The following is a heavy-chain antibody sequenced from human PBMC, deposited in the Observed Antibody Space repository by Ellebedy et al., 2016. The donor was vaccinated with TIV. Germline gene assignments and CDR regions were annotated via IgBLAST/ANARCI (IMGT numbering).Heavy chain of an antibody. D-gene: IGHD3-16*01. CDR3: ARVRGTYAYGMDV. Sequence: PGGSLRLSCAASGLTFSSHSMNWVRQAPGKGLEWVSCISTTGNTVYYADSVKGRFTISRDNAMNSLYLERNSLRDEDTAVYYCARVRGTYAYGMDVWGQGTTVTVSS. CDR1: GLTFSSHS. J-gene: IGHJ6*02. CDR2: ISTTGNTV. V-gene: IGHV3-48*02.